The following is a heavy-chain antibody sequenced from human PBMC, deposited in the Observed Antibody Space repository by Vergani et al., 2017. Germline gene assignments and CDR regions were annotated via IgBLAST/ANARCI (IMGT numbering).Heavy chain of an antibody. CDR3: VKGKWGIVGATIFDY. CDR1: GFTFSSYA. CDR2: ISYDGSNK. D-gene: IGHD1-26*01. V-gene: IGHV3-30*14. J-gene: IGHJ4*02. Sequence: QVQLVESGGGVVQPGRSLRLSCAASGFTFSSYAMHWVRQAPGKGLEWVAVISYDGSNKYYADSVKGRFTISRDNSKNTLYLQMSSLRAEDTAVYYCVKGKWGIVGATIFDYWGQGTLVTVSS.